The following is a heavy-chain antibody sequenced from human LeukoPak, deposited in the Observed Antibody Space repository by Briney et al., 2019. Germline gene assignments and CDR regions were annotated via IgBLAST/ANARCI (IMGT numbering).Heavy chain of an antibody. CDR1: AGSISRVAYY. J-gene: IGHJ2*01. CDR3: AREVDSYGYPWYFDL. Sequence: ASQTLSLTCTLSAGSISRVAYYWTWLLHPPWKGLEWLGYIMYSGSTYYNPSLKSRVTISVDTSKNQFSLKLSSVTAADTAVYYCAREVDSYGYPWYFDLWGRGTLVTVSS. CDR2: IMYSGST. D-gene: IGHD5-18*01. V-gene: IGHV4-30-4*08.